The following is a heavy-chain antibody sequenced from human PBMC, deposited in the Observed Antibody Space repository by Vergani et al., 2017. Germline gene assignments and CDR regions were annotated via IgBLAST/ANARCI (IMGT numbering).Heavy chain of an antibody. D-gene: IGHD1-26*01. CDR2: INPNSGDT. J-gene: IGHJ6*02. V-gene: IGHV1-2*02. CDR1: GYTFTGYY. CDR3: ARVRWDDYYYGMDV. Sequence: QVQLVQSGAEVKKPGASVKVSCKASGYTFTGYYMHWVRQAPGQGLEWMGWINPNSGDTNYAQKFQGRVTMTRDTSISTAYMELSRLRSDDTAVYYCARVRWDDYYYGMDVWGQGTTVTVSS.